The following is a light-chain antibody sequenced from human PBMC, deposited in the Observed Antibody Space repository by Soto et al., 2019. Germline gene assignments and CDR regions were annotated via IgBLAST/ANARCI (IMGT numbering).Light chain of an antibody. J-gene: IGLJ2*01. Sequence: QAVVTQPPSASGTPGQRVTISCSGSRSNIGSYTVNWYQQLPGTAPKLLIYSNNQRPSGVPERFSGSKSGTSASLAISGLQSEDETDYYCAAWDDSLNGPVFGGGTKLTVL. CDR3: AAWDDSLNGPV. V-gene: IGLV1-44*01. CDR1: RSNIGSYT. CDR2: SNN.